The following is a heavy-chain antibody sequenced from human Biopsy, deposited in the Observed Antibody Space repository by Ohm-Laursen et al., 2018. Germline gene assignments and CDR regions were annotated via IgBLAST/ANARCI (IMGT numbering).Heavy chain of an antibody. Sequence: TLSLTCPVSGGSFTGHYWSWIRQPPGKGLEWIGHISYTGYTSYNASLKSRVTISVDTSRNHFSLRLSSLTAADTAVYYCARESNDFGGLYFPRWGQGTLLTVSS. CDR1: GGSFTGHY. D-gene: IGHD4-23*01. CDR3: ARESNDFGGLYFPR. CDR2: ISYTGYT. J-gene: IGHJ4*02. V-gene: IGHV4-59*11.